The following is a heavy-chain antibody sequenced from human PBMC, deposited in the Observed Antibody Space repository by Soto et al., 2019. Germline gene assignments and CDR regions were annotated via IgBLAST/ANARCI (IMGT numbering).Heavy chain of an antibody. V-gene: IGHV4-59*01. CDR2: IHYSGTT. Sequence: SETLSLTCTVSPGSIGTYFWSWIRQPPGKGLEWIGYIHYSGTTNYNPSLKSRVTIFLDTSKNQFSLRLSSVTAADTAVYYCARGRGGTYDAFDIWGQGTLVTVSS. CDR3: ARGRGGTYDAFDI. D-gene: IGHD1-26*01. J-gene: IGHJ3*02. CDR1: PGSIGTYF.